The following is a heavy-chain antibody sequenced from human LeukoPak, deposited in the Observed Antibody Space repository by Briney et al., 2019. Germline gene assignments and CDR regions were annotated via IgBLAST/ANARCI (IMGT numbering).Heavy chain of an antibody. V-gene: IGHV1-69*01. CDR2: IIPIFGTA. D-gene: IGHD2-2*01. J-gene: IGHJ6*03. CDR1: GGTFSSYA. Sequence: GSSVKVSCKASGGTFSSYAISWVRQAPGQGLEWMGGIIPIFGTANYAQKFQGRVTITADESTSTAYMELSSLRSEDTAVYYCARSGVGYCSSTSCYPPDLEEYYYYYMDVWGKGTTVTVSS. CDR3: ARSGVGYCSSTSCYPPDLEEYYYYYMDV.